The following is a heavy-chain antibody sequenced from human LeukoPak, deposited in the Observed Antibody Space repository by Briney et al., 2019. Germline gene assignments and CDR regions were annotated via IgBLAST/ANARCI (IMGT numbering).Heavy chain of an antibody. D-gene: IGHD5-24*01. Sequence: ASVKVSCKASGYTFTSYGISWVRQATGQGLEWMGWMNPNSGNTGYAQKFQGRVTMTRNTSISTAYMELSSLRSEDTAVYYCARGKWLQLPDYWGQGTLVTVSS. CDR3: ARGKWLQLPDY. CDR2: MNPNSGNT. V-gene: IGHV1-8*02. CDR1: GYTFTSYG. J-gene: IGHJ4*02.